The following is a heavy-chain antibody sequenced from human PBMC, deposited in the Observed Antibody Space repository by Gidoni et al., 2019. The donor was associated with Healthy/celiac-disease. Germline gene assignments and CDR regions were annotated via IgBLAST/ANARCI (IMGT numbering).Heavy chain of an antibody. CDR2: ISGSGGST. CDR1: GFTFSSYA. CDR3: AKERYSSSDYYYYGMDV. V-gene: IGHV3-23*01. J-gene: IGHJ6*02. D-gene: IGHD6-6*01. Sequence: EVQLLESGGGLVQPGGSLRLSCAASGFTFSSYAMSWVRQAPGKGLEWVSAISGSGGSTYYADSVQGRFTISRDNSKNTLYLQMNRLRAEDTAVYYCAKERYSSSDYYYYGMDVWGQGTTVTVSS.